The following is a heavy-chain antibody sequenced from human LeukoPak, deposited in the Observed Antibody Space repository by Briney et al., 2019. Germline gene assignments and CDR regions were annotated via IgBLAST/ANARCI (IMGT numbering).Heavy chain of an antibody. D-gene: IGHD5-24*01. Sequence: ASVKVSCKASGFTFTSSAVQWVRQARGQRLEWIGWIVVGSGNTNYAQKFQERVTITRDMSTSTAYMELSSLRSEDTAVYYCAASSRNGYKNRPFDYWGQGTLVTVSS. CDR2: IVVGSGNT. CDR1: GFTFTSSA. CDR3: AASSRNGYKNRPFDY. J-gene: IGHJ4*02. V-gene: IGHV1-58*01.